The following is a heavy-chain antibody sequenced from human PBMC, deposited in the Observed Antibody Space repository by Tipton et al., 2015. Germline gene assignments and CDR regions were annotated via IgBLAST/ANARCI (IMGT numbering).Heavy chain of an antibody. CDR1: GFTFSSYS. V-gene: IGHV3-74*01. J-gene: IGHJ4*02. CDR2: INSDGSTI. CDR3: ARAGSFRFDY. D-gene: IGHD3-10*01. Sequence: SLRLSCAASGFTFSSYSMNWVRQAPGKGLVWVSRINSDGSTIDYADSVKGRFTISRDNAKNTLYLQMNSLGGEDTAVYYCARAGSFRFDYWGLGTLVTVSP.